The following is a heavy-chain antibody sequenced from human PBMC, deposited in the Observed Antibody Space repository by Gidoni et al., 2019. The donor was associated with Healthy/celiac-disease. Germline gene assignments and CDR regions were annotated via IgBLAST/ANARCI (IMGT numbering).Heavy chain of an antibody. D-gene: IGHD6-19*01. J-gene: IGHJ3*02. V-gene: IGHV3-30-3*01. CDR1: GITLSSYA. Sequence: AQLAESGGGVVPSGRSLRLICAASGITLSSYAMHWVRQAPGKGLEWVGVMSYDGSNKDYADTVKSRFTISRDNSKNTLYLQMNSLRAEDTAVYYCASLKMRKAVSIGAFDIWGQGTMVTVSS. CDR3: ASLKMRKAVSIGAFDI. CDR2: MSYDGSNK.